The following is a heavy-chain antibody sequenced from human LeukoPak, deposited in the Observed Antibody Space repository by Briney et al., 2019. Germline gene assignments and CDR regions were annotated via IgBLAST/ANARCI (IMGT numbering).Heavy chain of an antibody. D-gene: IGHD3-22*01. Sequence: PGGSLRLSSAASGFTFSSYGMHWVRQAPGKGLEWVAFIRYDGSNKYYADSVKGRFTISRDNSKNTLYLQMNSLRAEDTAVYYCAKHPSGGYDSSGYYYFDYWGQGTLVTVSS. V-gene: IGHV3-30*02. CDR1: GFTFSSYG. CDR2: IRYDGSNK. CDR3: AKHPSGGYDSSGYYYFDY. J-gene: IGHJ4*02.